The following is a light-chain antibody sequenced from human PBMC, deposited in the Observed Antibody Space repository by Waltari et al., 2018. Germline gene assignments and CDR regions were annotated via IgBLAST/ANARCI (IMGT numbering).Light chain of an antibody. CDR3: QSYDTSLSVV. J-gene: IGLJ2*01. V-gene: IGLV1-40*01. CDR2: GTR. CDR1: GSKLGAGYD. Sequence: QSVLTQPPSVSGAPGQRVSISCTGSGSKLGAGYDVHWYQKHPGKAPKILIYGTRTRPPGVPDRFFVSQSGTSASLAITALQAEDEAEYYCQSYDTSLSVVFGGGTKLTVL.